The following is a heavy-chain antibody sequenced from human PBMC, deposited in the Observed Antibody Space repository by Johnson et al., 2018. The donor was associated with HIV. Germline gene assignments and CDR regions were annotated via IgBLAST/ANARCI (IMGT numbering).Heavy chain of an antibody. CDR3: SSPWYYDMYAFDI. V-gene: IGHV3-64*01. J-gene: IGHJ3*02. CDR1: GFTFSRYT. CDR2: ISSNGAST. D-gene: IGHD3-22*01. Sequence: VQLVESGGGLVQPGGSLRLSCAASGFTFSRYTMHWVRQAPGKGLEYVSTISSNGASTYYANSVKGRFTISRDNSKNTMYLQMGSLRPEDTAVYYCSSPWYYDMYAFDIWGQGTLVTVSS.